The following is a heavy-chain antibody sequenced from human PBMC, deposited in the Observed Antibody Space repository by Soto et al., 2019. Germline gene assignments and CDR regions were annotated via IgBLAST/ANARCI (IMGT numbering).Heavy chain of an antibody. J-gene: IGHJ6*02. Sequence: SDTLSLTFTVALRAIRCYYWSWIRQPPGKGLEWIGYIYYSGITNYNPSLKSRVTISVDTSKNQFSLKLSSVTAADTAVYYCARYKSNYYYGMDVWGQGTTVT. V-gene: IGHV4-59*07. CDR3: ARYKSNYYYGMDV. D-gene: IGHD1-20*01. CDR2: IYYSGIT. CDR1: LRAIRCYY.